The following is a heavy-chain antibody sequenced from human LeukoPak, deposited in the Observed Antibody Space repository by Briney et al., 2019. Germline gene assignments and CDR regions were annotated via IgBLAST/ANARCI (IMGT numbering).Heavy chain of an antibody. J-gene: IGHJ4*02. CDR1: GDSVSSNSAS. CDR3: ARVHSGSSLGFDY. D-gene: IGHD1-26*01. CDR2: TYYRSRWHN. V-gene: IGHV6-1*01. Sequence: SQTLSLTCAISGDSVSSNSASWNWIRQYPSRGLEWLGRTYYRSRWHNDYAVSVKSRITINPDTSKNQFSLQLNSVTPEDTAVYYCARVHSGSSLGFDYWGQGTLVTVSS.